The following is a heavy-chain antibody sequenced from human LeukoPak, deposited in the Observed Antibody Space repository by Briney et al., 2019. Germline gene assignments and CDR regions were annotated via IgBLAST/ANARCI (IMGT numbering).Heavy chain of an antibody. D-gene: IGHD2-2*01. J-gene: IGHJ4*02. CDR2: IWYDGSNK. CDR3: GKDTSQYDY. V-gene: IGHV3-33*06. CDR1: GFTFSSYG. Sequence: PGGSLRLSCAASGFTFSSYGMHWVRQAPGKGLEWVAVIWYDGSNKYYADSVKGRFTISRDNSKNMLFLQMNSLRAEDTAVYYCGKDTSQYDYWGQGTLVTVSS.